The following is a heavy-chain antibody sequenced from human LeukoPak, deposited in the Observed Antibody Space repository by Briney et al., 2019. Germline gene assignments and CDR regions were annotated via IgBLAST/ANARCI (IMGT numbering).Heavy chain of an antibody. CDR3: ARGTGYSYGLWYFDY. V-gene: IGHV4-59*01. D-gene: IGHD5-18*01. J-gene: IGHJ4*02. Sequence: PSETLSLTCTVSGGSISSYYWSWIRQPPGKGLEWIGYIYYSGSTNYNPSLKSRVTISVDTSKNQFSLKLSSVTAADTAVYYCARGTGYSYGLWYFDYWGQGTLVTVS. CDR2: IYYSGST. CDR1: GGSISSYY.